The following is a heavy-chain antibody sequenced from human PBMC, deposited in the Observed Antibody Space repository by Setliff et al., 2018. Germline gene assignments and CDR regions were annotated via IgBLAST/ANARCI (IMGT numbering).Heavy chain of an antibody. Sequence: PGESLKISCKGSGYSFSSYWIGWVRQMPGKGLEWMGMIYPGDSVTRYSPSSQGQATISADKSISTTYLQWSSLKASDTAMYYCARILEGDYFAWDSYGMDVWGQGTTVTVSS. V-gene: IGHV5-51*01. CDR1: GYSFSSYW. CDR2: IYPGDSVT. D-gene: IGHD4-17*01. J-gene: IGHJ6*02. CDR3: ARILEGDYFAWDSYGMDV.